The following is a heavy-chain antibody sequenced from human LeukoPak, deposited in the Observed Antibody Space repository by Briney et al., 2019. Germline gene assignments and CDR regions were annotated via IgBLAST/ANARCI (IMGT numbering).Heavy chain of an antibody. CDR3: AKDAPRPSSDIVVVPAAIPNAQFDY. Sequence: GGSLRLSCAASGFIFPSYWMHWVRQAPGKGLVWVSVIYSGGSTYYADSVKGRFTISRDNSKNTLYLQMNSLRAEDTAVYYCAKDAPRPSSDIVVVPAAIPNAQFDYWGQGTLVTVSS. D-gene: IGHD2-2*02. CDR1: GFIFPSYW. CDR2: IYSGGST. V-gene: IGHV3-66*01. J-gene: IGHJ4*02.